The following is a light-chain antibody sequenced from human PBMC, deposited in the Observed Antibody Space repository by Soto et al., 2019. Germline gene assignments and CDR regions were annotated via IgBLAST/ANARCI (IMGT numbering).Light chain of an antibody. J-gene: IGKJ1*01. Sequence: DIQMTQSPSTLSASVGDRVTITCRASQSISNRLAWYQQKPGTAPKVLIYDASSLESGVPSRFSDSGYGTEFILTMSSLQPEDFATYYCQHYGGMWTFGQGTKVDIK. CDR3: QHYGGMWT. CDR1: QSISNR. V-gene: IGKV1-5*01. CDR2: DAS.